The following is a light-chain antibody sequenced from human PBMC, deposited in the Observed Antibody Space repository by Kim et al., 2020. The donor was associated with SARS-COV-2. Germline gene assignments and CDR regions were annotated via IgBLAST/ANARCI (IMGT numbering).Light chain of an antibody. V-gene: IGLV6-57*03. Sequence: GKTVTIPCTRSRGSIASNYVQWYQQRPGSAPTTVIYEDNQRPSGVPDRFSGSIDSSSNSASLTISGLKTEDEADYYCQSYDSTYVVFGGGTQLTVL. CDR2: EDN. CDR1: RGSIASNY. J-gene: IGLJ2*01. CDR3: QSYDSTYVV.